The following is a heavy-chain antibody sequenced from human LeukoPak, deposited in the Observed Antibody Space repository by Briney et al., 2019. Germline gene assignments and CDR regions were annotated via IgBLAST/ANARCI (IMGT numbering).Heavy chain of an antibody. D-gene: IGHD3-10*01. CDR3: ARELRWFGDPPGPGWFDP. V-gene: IGHV4-39*07. Sequence: PSETLSLTCTVSGGSISSSSYYWGWIRQPPGKGLEWIGSIYYSGSTYYNPSLKSRVTISVDTSKNQFSLKLSSVTAADTAVYYCARELRWFGDPPGPGWFDPWGQGTLVTVSS. CDR1: GGSISSSSYY. J-gene: IGHJ5*02. CDR2: IYYSGST.